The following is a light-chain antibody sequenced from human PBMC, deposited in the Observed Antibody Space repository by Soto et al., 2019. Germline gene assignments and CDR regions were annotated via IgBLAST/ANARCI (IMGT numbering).Light chain of an antibody. V-gene: IGLV1-47*02. J-gene: IGLJ3*02. CDR3: ASWDDTLDAQV. CDR1: FSNIGSNY. CDR2: TND. Sequence: QSVLTQPPSASGTPGQRVTISCSGRFSNIGSNYVYWYQQLPGTAPKLLIFTNDQRTSGVPGRFSGSKSGTSASLAISGLRSEDEADYYCASWDDTLDAQVFGGGTKLTVL.